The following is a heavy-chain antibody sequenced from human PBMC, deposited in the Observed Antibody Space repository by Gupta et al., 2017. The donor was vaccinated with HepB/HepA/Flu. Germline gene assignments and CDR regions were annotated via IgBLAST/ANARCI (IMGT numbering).Heavy chain of an antibody. CDR2: IYYSGST. V-gene: IGHV4-39*01. CDR3: ARYCSSTSCYRGNDAFDI. J-gene: IGHJ3*02. CDR1: GGSISSSSYY. D-gene: IGHD2-2*02. Sequence: QLQLQESGPGLVKPSETLSLTCTVSGGSISSSSYYWGWIRQPPGKGLEWIGSIYYSGSTYYNPSLKSRVTISVDTSKNQFSLKLSSVTAADTAVYYCARYCSSTSCYRGNDAFDIWGQGTMVTVSS.